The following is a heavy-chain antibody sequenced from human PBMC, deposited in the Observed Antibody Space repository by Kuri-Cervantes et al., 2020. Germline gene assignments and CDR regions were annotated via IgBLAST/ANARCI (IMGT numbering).Heavy chain of an antibody. CDR1: GFIFNEYR. CDR2: IDSDDETI. J-gene: IGHJ4*02. D-gene: IGHD6-19*01. CDR3: ARPDIVEAGPPDY. V-gene: IGHV3-48*01. Sequence: LTCLASGFIFNEYRMNWGRQTPGERLEWIAYIDSDDETIYYADSVKGRFTISRDNAKKSLFLHTNSLRVEDTAMYYCARPDIVEAGPPDYWGQGTQVTVSS.